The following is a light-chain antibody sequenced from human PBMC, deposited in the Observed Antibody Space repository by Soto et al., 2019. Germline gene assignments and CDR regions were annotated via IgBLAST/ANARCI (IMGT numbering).Light chain of an antibody. Sequence: QSALTQPASVSGSPGQSITISCTGTSSDVGDYNYVSWYQQHPGKAPKLMIYEVSNRPSGVSNRFSGSKSGNTASLTISGLQAEDEADYYCSSYRSSNTVVFGGGTKLTVL. V-gene: IGLV2-14*01. CDR1: SSDVGDYNY. J-gene: IGLJ2*01. CDR3: SSYRSSNTVV. CDR2: EVS.